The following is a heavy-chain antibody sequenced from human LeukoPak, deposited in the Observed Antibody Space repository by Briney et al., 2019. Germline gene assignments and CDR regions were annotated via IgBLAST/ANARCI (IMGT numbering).Heavy chain of an antibody. J-gene: IGHJ4*02. CDR1: GYSFTIYS. D-gene: IGHD1-1*01. CDR2: ISANSGNT. CDR3: ARDDSNHPVDVDTTDY. V-gene: IGHV1-18*01. Sequence: ASVKVSCKASGYSFTIYSNSCGPEAPQQGRGRRLYISANSGNTNYVHTLQGRVTISRDTAKNTLYMELRSLRSDDTAVYYCARDDSNHPVDVDTTDYWGQGTLVTVSS.